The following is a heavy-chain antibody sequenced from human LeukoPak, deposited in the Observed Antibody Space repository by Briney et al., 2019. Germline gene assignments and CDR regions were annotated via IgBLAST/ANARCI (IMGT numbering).Heavy chain of an antibody. V-gene: IGHV3-48*01. CDR1: GFTFSTYS. CDR3: ARGWSDYYYAFDI. J-gene: IGHJ3*02. CDR2: ISGTSTAI. Sequence: GGSLRLSCAASGFTFSTYSMNWVRQAPGKGLEWVSYISGTSTAIYYADSVKGRFTISRDNAKNSLYLQMNSLRAEDTAVYYCARGWSDYYYAFDIWGQGTMVTVSS. D-gene: IGHD3-3*01.